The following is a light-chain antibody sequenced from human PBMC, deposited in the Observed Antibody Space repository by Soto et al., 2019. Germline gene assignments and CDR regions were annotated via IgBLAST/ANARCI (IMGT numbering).Light chain of an antibody. Sequence: EIVMTQSPATLSVSPGERATLSCRASQSVSSNLAWYQQKPGQAPRLLIYGASTRATGIPARFSGSGSGTKFTLTISSLQSEDFAVYFCQQYNNWPSFTFGGGTKVDIK. V-gene: IGKV3-15*01. J-gene: IGKJ4*01. CDR3: QQYNNWPSFT. CDR2: GAS. CDR1: QSVSSN.